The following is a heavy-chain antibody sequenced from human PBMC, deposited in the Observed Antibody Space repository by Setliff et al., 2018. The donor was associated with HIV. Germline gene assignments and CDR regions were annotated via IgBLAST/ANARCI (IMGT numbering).Heavy chain of an antibody. V-gene: IGHV1-18*01. CDR3: ARDYYESSGYYGWRFDP. J-gene: IGHJ5*02. Sequence: GASVKVSCKASGYTFTSYGISWVRQAPGQGLEWMGWISAYNGNTNYAQKFRGRVTMTTDTSTSTAYMELRSLKSDDTAVYYCARDYYESSGYYGWRFDPWGQGTLVTVSS. CDR2: ISAYNGNT. CDR1: GYTFTSYG. D-gene: IGHD3-22*01.